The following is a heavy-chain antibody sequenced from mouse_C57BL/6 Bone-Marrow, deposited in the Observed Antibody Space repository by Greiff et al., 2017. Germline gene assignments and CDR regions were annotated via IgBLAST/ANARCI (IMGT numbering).Heavy chain of an antibody. CDR1: GYSITSGYY. J-gene: IGHJ2*01. Sequence: EVKLQESGPGLVKPSQSLSLTCSVTGYSITSGYYWNWIRQFPGNKLEWMGYISYDGSNNYNPSLKNRISITRDTSKNQFFLKLNSVTTEDTATYYWSRDYLGFDYWGQGTTLTVSS. V-gene: IGHV3-6*01. CDR2: ISYDGSN. CDR3: SRDYLGFDY. D-gene: IGHD4-1*01.